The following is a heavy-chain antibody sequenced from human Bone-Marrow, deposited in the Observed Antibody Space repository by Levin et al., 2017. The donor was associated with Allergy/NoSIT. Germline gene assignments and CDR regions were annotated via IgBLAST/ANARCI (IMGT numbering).Heavy chain of an antibody. V-gene: IGHV4-59*08. J-gene: IGHJ4*02. CDR3: ARGFRGYSYGFDY. Sequence: SETLSLTCAVSGDSVSSFYWGWIRQPPGKGLEWIGYIHYTGSTNYNSSLKSRVTISADTSKNQFSLKLNSVTAADTAVYYCARGFRGYSYGFDYWGQGTLVTVSS. D-gene: IGHD5-18*01. CDR2: IHYTGST. CDR1: GDSVSSFY.